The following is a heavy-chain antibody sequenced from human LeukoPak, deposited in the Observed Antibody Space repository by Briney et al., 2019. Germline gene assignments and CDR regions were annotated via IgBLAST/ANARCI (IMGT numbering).Heavy chain of an antibody. Sequence: GGSLRLSCAASGFTFSSYSMSWVRQAPGKGLEWVSSISSSSSYIYYADSVKGRFTISRDNAKNSLYLQMNSLRAEDTAVYYCAREYGTSEAFDIWGQGTMVTVSS. D-gene: IGHD1-1*01. V-gene: IGHV3-21*01. CDR1: GFTFSSYS. J-gene: IGHJ3*02. CDR2: ISSSSSYI. CDR3: AREYGTSEAFDI.